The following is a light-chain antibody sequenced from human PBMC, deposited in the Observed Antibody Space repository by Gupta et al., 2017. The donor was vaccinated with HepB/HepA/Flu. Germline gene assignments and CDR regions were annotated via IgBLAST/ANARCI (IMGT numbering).Light chain of an antibody. V-gene: IGKV1-27*01. J-gene: IGKJ4*01. CDR2: AAS. CDR1: QGISNY. CDR3: QNYNSAPLP. Sequence: DIQMTQSPSSLSASVGDRVTITCRASQGISNYLALYQQKPGKVPKLLIYAASTLQSGVPSRFSGSGSRTXFTLTIXSLQAEDVANYYCQNYNSAPLPFGXGTKVEIK.